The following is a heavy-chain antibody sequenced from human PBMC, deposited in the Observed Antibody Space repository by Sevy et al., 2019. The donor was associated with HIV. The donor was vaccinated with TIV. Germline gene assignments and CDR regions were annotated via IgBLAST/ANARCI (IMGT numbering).Heavy chain of an antibody. CDR2: IYSGGRT. CDR3: ARESPQYYYDSSGYYPYYGMDV. CDR1: GFTVSSNY. Sequence: GGSLRLSCAASGFTVSSNYMSWVRQAPGKGLEWVSVIYSGGRTYYAGAGKGGFPTSRDNSKNTRYLQMNSLRAEDTAVYYCARESPQYYYDSSGYYPYYGMDVWGQGTTVTVSS. D-gene: IGHD3-22*01. V-gene: IGHV3-53*01. J-gene: IGHJ6*02.